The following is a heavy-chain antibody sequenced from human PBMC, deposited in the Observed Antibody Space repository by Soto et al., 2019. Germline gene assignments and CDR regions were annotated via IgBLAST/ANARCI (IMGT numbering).Heavy chain of an antibody. CDR3: ARDRVSSSSFRYTHESTQRYYYYYYGMDV. V-gene: IGHV1-2*04. J-gene: IGHJ6*02. CDR1: GYTFTGYY. CDR2: INPNSGGT. D-gene: IGHD6-6*01. Sequence: ASVKVSCKASGYTFTGYYMHWVRQAPGQGLEWMGWINPNSGGTNYAQKFQGWVTMTRDTSISTAYMELSRLRSDDTAVYYCARDRVSSSSFRYTHESTQRYYYYYYGMDVWGQGTTVTVSS.